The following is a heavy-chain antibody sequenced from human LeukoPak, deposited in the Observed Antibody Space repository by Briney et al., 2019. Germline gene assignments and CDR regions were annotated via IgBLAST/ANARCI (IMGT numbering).Heavy chain of an antibody. CDR1: GFTSVNYA. V-gene: IGHV3-23*01. CDR2: ISGSGGST. CDR3: ARGARDGYNEYNWFDP. Sequence: PGGSLRLSCAATGFTSVNYAMSWVRQAPGKGLEWVSAISGSGGSTYYADSVKGRFTISRDNSKNTLYLQMNSLRAEDTAVYYCARGARDGYNEYNWFDPWGQGTLVTVSS. D-gene: IGHD5-24*01. J-gene: IGHJ5*02.